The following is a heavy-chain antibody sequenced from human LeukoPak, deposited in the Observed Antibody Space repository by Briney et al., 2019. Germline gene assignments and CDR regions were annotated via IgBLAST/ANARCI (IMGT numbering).Heavy chain of an antibody. V-gene: IGHV3-48*04. CDR1: GFTFSSYS. D-gene: IGHD6-13*01. CDR2: ISSSSSTI. J-gene: IGHJ6*03. CDR3: ARGQGQQLVQNYYYYMDV. Sequence: GGSLRLSCAASGFTFSSYSMNWVRQAPGKGLEWVSYISSSSSTIYYADSVKGRFTISRDNAKNSLYLQMNSLRAEDTAVYYCARGQGQQLVQNYYYYMDVWGKGTTVTVSS.